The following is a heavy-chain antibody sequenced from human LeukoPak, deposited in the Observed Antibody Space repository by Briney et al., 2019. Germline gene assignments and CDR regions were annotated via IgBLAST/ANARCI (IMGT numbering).Heavy chain of an antibody. V-gene: IGHV1-69*13. Sequence: SVKVSCKASGGTFSSYAISWVRQAPGQGLEWMGGIIPIFGTANYAQKFQGRVTITADESTSTAYMELSSLRSEDTAVYYCATTGIVGASSFNWFDPWGQGTLVTVSS. CDR1: GGTFSSYA. J-gene: IGHJ5*02. CDR3: ATTGIVGASSFNWFDP. D-gene: IGHD1-26*01. CDR2: IIPIFGTA.